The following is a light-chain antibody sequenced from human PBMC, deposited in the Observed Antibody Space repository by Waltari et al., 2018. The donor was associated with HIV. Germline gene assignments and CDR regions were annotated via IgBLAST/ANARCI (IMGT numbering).Light chain of an antibody. J-gene: IGLJ1*01. CDR2: EVT. CDR1: NSDIGKYNL. CDR3: SSYATGNTYV. V-gene: IGLV2-23*02. Sequence: QSALTQPASVSGSPGQSITISCTGTNSDIGKYNLVSWYQQHPGQVPKVLIFEVTTRPSGISHRFSGSKSDNTASLTSSGLQAEDEADYYCSSYATGNTYVFGTGTSVTVL.